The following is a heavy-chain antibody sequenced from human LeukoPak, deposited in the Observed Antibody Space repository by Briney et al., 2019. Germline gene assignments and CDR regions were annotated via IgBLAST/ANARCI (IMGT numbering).Heavy chain of an antibody. Sequence: PGGSLRLSCAASGFTFSSYGMHWVRQAPGKGLEWVAFIRYDGSNKYYADSVKGRLTISRDNSKNTLYLQMNSLRAEDTAVYYCAKRGGDGNPHDYWGQGTLVTVSS. V-gene: IGHV3-30*02. CDR1: GFTFSSYG. D-gene: IGHD3-16*01. J-gene: IGHJ4*02. CDR2: IRYDGSNK. CDR3: AKRGGDGNPHDY.